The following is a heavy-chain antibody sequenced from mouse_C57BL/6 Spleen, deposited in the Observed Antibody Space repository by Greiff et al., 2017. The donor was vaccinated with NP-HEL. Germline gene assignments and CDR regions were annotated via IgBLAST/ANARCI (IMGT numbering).Heavy chain of an antibody. Sequence: EVQVVESGGGLVKPGGSLKLSCAASGFTFSDYGMHWVRQAPEKGLEWVAYISSGSSTIYYADTVKGRFTISRDNAKNTLFLQMTSLRSEDTAMYYCAAHYYGGAMDYWGQGTSVTVSS. CDR3: AAHYYGGAMDY. CDR1: GFTFSDYG. D-gene: IGHD1-1*01. V-gene: IGHV5-17*01. J-gene: IGHJ4*01. CDR2: ISSGSSTI.